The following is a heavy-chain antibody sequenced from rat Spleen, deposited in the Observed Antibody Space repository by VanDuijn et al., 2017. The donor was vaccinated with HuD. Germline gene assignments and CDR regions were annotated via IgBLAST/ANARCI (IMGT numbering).Heavy chain of an antibody. J-gene: IGHJ1*01. CDR1: GYSITSSYR. D-gene: IGHD1-10*01. V-gene: IGHV3-3*01. Sequence: EVQLQESGPGLVKPSQSVSLTCSVTGYSITSSYRWNWIRKFPGNKLEWMGYINSAGSTNYNPSLKSRISITRDTSKNQFFLQLNSVTTEDTATYYCARYRATIDWYFDFWGPGTMVTVSS. CDR3: ARYRATIDWYFDF. CDR2: INSAGST.